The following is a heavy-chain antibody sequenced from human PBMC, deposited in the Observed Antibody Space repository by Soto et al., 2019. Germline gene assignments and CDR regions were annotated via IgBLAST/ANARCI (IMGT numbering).Heavy chain of an antibody. V-gene: IGHV1-46*01. D-gene: IGHD2-15*01. J-gene: IGHJ1*01. CDR1: GYTFTSYY. Sequence: ASVKVSCKASGYTFTSYYMHWVRQAPGQRLEWMGIINPSGGSTSYAQKFQGRVTMTRDTSTSTVYMELSSLRSEETAVYYCASVRKERLLPARSGSWGQRTLVTIAS. CDR3: ASVRKERLLPARSGS. CDR2: INPSGGST.